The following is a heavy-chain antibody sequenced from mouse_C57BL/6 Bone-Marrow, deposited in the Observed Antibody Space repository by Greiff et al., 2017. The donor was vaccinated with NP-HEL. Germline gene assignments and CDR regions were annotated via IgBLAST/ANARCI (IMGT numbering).Heavy chain of an antibody. CDR3: ARGITTVVPYYCDY. Sequence: QVQLQQPGAELVMPGASVKLSCKASGYTFTSYWMHWVKQRPGQGLEWIGEIDPSDSYTNYNQKFKGKSTLTVDKSSSTAYMQRSSLTSEDSAVDYCARGITTVVPYYCDYWGKGTTLTVSS. D-gene: IGHD1-1*01. CDR1: GYTFTSYW. CDR2: IDPSDSYT. J-gene: IGHJ2*01. V-gene: IGHV1-69*01.